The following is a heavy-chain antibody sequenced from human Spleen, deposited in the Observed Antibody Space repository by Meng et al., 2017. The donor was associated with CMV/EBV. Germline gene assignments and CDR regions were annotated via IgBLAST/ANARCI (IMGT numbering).Heavy chain of an antibody. CDR1: GGSFSCFF. Sequence: LTCAVSGGSFSCFFWSWIRQSPGKGLEWIGEINHSGNTNYNPSLKSRVTISVDSSKKQFSLKVSSVTAADTAVYYCARTVEWPHFDYWGQGNLVTVSS. D-gene: IGHD3-3*01. V-gene: IGHV4-34*01. J-gene: IGHJ4*02. CDR3: ARTVEWPHFDY. CDR2: INHSGNT.